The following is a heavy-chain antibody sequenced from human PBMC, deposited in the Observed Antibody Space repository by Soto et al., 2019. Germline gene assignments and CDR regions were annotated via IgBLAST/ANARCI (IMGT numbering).Heavy chain of an antibody. CDR3: TAGEADNGGDGDFDY. J-gene: IGHJ4*02. CDR1: GLPLSKAW. CDR2: TKDKGTT. D-gene: IGHD1-1*01. V-gene: IGHV3-15*01. Sequence: EVHLMESGGGLVKPGGSLRLSCAVSGLPLSKAWMSWVRQAPGKGLEWVGRTKDKGTTDYAAPVKDRFTISRDDSQNMVYLQIDSLKAEDTAVYYCTAGEADNGGDGDFDYWGQGTLVTVSS.